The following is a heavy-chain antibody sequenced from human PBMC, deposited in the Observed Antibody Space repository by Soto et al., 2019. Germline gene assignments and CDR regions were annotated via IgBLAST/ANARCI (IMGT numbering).Heavy chain of an antibody. CDR3: ASSGYSSGWFY. J-gene: IGHJ4*02. Sequence: SETLSLTCTVSGGSISSYYWSWIRQPPGKGLEWIGYIYYSGSTNYNPSLKSRVTISVDTSKNQFSLKLSSVTAADTAVYYCASSGYSSGWFYWGQGTLVTVS. V-gene: IGHV4-59*01. CDR2: IYYSGST. CDR1: GGSISSYY. D-gene: IGHD6-19*01.